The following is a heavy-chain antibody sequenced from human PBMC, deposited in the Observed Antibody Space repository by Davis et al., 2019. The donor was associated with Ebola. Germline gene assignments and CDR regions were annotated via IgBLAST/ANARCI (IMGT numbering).Heavy chain of an antibody. Sequence: HTGGSLRLSCAASGFTFSSYWMHWVRQAPGKGLVWVSRINSDGSSTSYADSVKGRFTISRDNAKNTLYLQMNSLRAEDTAVYYCARGEGDYDYDWGSYRCLDYWGQGTLVTVSS. CDR3: ARGEGDYDYDWGSYRCLDY. J-gene: IGHJ4*02. CDR1: GFTFSSYW. D-gene: IGHD3-16*02. V-gene: IGHV3-74*01. CDR2: INSDGSST.